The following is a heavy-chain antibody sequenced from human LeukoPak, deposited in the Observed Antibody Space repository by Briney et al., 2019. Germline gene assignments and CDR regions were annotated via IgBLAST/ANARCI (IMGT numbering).Heavy chain of an antibody. J-gene: IGHJ4*02. Sequence: GGSLRLSCAASGFTFSSYSMNWVRQAPGKGLEWVSSISSSGSYIYYADSVKGRFTISRDNAKNSLYLQMNSLRAEDTAVYYCARDNYDYVWGSYRNENYFDYWGQGTLVTVSS. CDR1: GFTFSSYS. CDR3: ARDNYDYVWGSYRNENYFDY. V-gene: IGHV3-21*01. D-gene: IGHD3-16*02. CDR2: ISSSGSYI.